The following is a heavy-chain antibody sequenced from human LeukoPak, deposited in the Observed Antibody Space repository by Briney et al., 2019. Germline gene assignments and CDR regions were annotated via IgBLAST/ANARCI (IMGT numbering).Heavy chain of an antibody. Sequence: ASVKVSCKASGYTFTAYYMHWVRQAPGQGFEWMGWINPNSGGANYAQKFQGRVTLTRDTSITTAYMELSSLRSDDTAVYYCARDYGDYFWGQGTLITVSS. V-gene: IGHV1-2*02. J-gene: IGHJ4*02. D-gene: IGHD4-17*01. CDR3: ARDYGDYF. CDR2: INPNSGGA. CDR1: GYTFTAYY.